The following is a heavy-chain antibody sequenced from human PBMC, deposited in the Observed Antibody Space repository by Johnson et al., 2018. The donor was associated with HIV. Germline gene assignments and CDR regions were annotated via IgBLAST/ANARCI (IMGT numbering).Heavy chain of an antibody. CDR3: AKASTPTMIVVVISAFDV. D-gene: IGHD3-22*01. J-gene: IGHJ3*01. CDR2: ISYDGSNK. Sequence: QVQLVESGGGVVQPGRSLRLSCADSGFTFSSYAMHWVRQAPGKGLEWVAVISYDGSNKYYADSVKGRFTISRDNSKNTLFLQLNSLGAEDTAVYYCAKASTPTMIVVVISAFDVWGQGTKVTVSS. V-gene: IGHV3-30-3*01. CDR1: GFTFSSYA.